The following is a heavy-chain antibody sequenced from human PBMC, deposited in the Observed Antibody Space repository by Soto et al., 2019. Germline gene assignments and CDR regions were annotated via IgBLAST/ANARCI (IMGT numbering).Heavy chain of an antibody. Sequence: SETLSLTCTVSGGSISSSSYYWGWIRQPPGKGLEWIGSIYYSGSTYYNPSLKSRVTISVDTSKNQFYLKLSSVTAADTAVYYCARDTGTGEGVYAFDIWGQGTMVTVSS. CDR2: IYYSGST. D-gene: IGHD7-27*01. V-gene: IGHV4-39*07. J-gene: IGHJ3*02. CDR1: GGSISSSSYY. CDR3: ARDTGTGEGVYAFDI.